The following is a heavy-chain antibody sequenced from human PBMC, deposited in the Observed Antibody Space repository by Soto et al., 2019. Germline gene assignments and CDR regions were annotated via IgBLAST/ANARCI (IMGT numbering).Heavy chain of an antibody. D-gene: IGHD5-12*01. Sequence: EVQLVESGGGLVQPGGSLRLSCAASGFTFSSYSMNWVRQAPGKGLEWVSYISSSSSTIYYADSVKGRFTISRDNAKNQLDRHMNRLRAEDTAVYYCARADSGYAHGYYYYGMDVWGQGTTVTVSS. V-gene: IGHV3-48*01. J-gene: IGHJ6*02. CDR1: GFTFSSYS. CDR3: ARADSGYAHGYYYYGMDV. CDR2: ISSSSSTI.